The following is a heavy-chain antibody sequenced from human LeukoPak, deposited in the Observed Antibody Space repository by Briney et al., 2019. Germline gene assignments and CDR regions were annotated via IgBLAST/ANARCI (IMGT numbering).Heavy chain of an antibody. CDR2: IYHSGST. CDR1: GGSISSGGYY. CDR3: ARDSVPAANFDY. J-gene: IGHJ4*02. V-gene: IGHV4-30-2*01. D-gene: IGHD2-2*01. Sequence: SQTLSLTCTVSGGSISSGGYYWSWIRQPPGKGLEWIGYIYHSGSTYYNPSLKSRVTISVDRSKNQFSLKLSSVTAADTAVYYCARDSVPAANFDYWGQGTLVTVSS.